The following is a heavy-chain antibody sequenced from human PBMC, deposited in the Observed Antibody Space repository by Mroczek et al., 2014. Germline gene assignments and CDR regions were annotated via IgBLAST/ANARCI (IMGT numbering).Heavy chain of an antibody. V-gene: IGHV3-21*01. CDR3: ARDRSGGAGIIDY. CDR2: ISSSSSYI. D-gene: IGHD3-10*01. Sequence: VQLVESGGGLVKPGGSLRLSCAASGFTFSSYSMNWVRQAPGKGLEWVSSISSSSSYIYYADSVKGRFTISRDNAKNSLYLQMNSLRAEDTAVYYCARDRSGGAGIIDYWGQGTLVTVSS. J-gene: IGHJ4*02. CDR1: GFTFSSYS.